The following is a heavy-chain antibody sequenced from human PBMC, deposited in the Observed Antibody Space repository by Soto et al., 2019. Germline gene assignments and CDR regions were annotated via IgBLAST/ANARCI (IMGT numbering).Heavy chain of an antibody. Sequence: EVQLVESGGGLVQPGGSLKLSCAASGFTFNGSAMHWVRQAPGKGLEWVGRITNKADNYATVYAASVKGRFTISRDDSKNAAYLQMNSLKTEDTAVYYCTTHQVTGHKPHWGQGTLVTVSS. V-gene: IGHV3-73*02. CDR1: GFTFNGSA. CDR3: TTHQVTGHKPH. D-gene: IGHD2-21*02. CDR2: ITNKADNYAT. J-gene: IGHJ4*02.